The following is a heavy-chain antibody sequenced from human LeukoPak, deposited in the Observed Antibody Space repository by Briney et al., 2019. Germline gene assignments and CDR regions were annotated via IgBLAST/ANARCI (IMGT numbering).Heavy chain of an antibody. CDR3: ARAVVYRGYYDSSGYYRYFDY. CDR1: GFTVSSNY. CDR2: MYSGGST. J-gene: IGHJ4*02. V-gene: IGHV3-66*02. D-gene: IGHD3-22*01. Sequence: LAGRSLRLSCAASGFTVSSNYMSWVRQAPGKGLGWVSIMYSGGSTYYADSVKGRFTISRDNSKNTLYLQMNSLRPEDTAVYYCARAVVYRGYYDSSGYYRYFDYWGQGTLVTVSS.